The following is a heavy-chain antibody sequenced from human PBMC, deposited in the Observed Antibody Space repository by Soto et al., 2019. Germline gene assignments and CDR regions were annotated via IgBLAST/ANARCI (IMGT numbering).Heavy chain of an antibody. CDR2: ISGSGGST. D-gene: IGHD3-3*01. CDR3: AKCLDFWSSYHTGYAFDI. J-gene: IGHJ3*02. Sequence: EVQMLDSGGGWVQPGGSLRLSGAASGFTFSSYAMSWVRQAPGKGLEWVSAISGSGGSTYYEDSVKGRFTISRANSKNTLYLQMNSPRAEDTAVYYCAKCLDFWSSYHTGYAFDILGQGTMVTVAS. V-gene: IGHV3-23*01. CDR1: GFTFSSYA.